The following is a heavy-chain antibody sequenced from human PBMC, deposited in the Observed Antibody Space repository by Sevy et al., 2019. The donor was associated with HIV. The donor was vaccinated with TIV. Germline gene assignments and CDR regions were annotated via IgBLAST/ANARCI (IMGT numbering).Heavy chain of an antibody. J-gene: IGHJ4*02. V-gene: IGHV4-39*01. CDR1: GGSISSGSFY. CDR2: IYYYGNT. D-gene: IGHD3-16*01. Sequence: SETLSLTCTVSGGSISSGSFYWGWFRQPPGKGLEWIGNIYYYGNTYYHPSLKSRVTMSVDMSKNQFSLRLTSVTAADTAVYYCASYGGPFKNWGQGILVTVSS. CDR3: ASYGGPFKN.